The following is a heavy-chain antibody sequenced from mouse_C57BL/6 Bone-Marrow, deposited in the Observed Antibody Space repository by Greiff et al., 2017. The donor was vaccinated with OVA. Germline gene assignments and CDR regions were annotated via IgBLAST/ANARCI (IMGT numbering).Heavy chain of an antibody. CDR1: GYAFSSSW. J-gene: IGHJ4*01. D-gene: IGHD1-1*01. CDR3: ARYVTSVVATDAMDY. Sequence: QVQLQQSGPELVKPGASVKISCKASGYAFSSSWMNWVKQRPGQGLEWIGRIYPGDGDTNYNGKFKGKATLTADKSSSTAYMQLSSLTSEDSAVYFFARYVTSVVATDAMDYWGQGTSVTVSS. CDR2: IYPGDGDT. V-gene: IGHV1-82*01.